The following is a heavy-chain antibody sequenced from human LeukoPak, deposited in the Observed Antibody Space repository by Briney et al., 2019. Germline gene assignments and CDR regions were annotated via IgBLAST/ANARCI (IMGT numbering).Heavy chain of an antibody. J-gene: IGHJ4*02. D-gene: IGHD3-3*01. CDR1: GYTFTGYY. CDR2: INPNSGGT. CDR3: ATDLSRGGSFLEWLSPFDY. Sequence: GASVKVSCKASGYTFTGYYMHWVRQAPGQGLEWMGWINPNSGGTNYAQKFQGRVTMTRDTSISTAYMGLSRLRSDDTAVYYCATDLSRGGSFLEWLSPFDYWGQGTLVTVSS. V-gene: IGHV1-2*02.